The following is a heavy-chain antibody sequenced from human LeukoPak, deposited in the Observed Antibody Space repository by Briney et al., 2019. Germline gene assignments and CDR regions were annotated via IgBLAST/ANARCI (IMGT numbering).Heavy chain of an antibody. CDR3: ARDFGKAAGPY. Sequence: GASVKVSCKASGFTFTGYYIHWVRQAPGQGLEWMGRINPNTGGTNYAQKFQGRVTMTRDTPISTAYMELGGLRSDDTAVYYCARDFGKAAGPYWGQGTLVTVSS. J-gene: IGHJ4*02. V-gene: IGHV1-2*02. CDR1: GFTFTGYY. D-gene: IGHD6-13*01. CDR2: INPNTGGT.